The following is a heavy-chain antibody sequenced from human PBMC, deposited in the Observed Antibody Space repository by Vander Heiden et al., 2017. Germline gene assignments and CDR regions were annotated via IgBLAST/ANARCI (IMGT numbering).Heavy chain of an antibody. J-gene: IGHJ4*02. CDR3: ARDGGLLTGFSYVDY. Sequence: EVQLVESGGGLVQPRGSLRLSCAASGFTFSSYSMNWVRQAPGKGLEWVSYISSSSSTIYYADSVKGRFTISRDNAKNSLYLQMNSLRDEDTAVYYCARDGGLLTGFSYVDYWGQGTLVTVSS. V-gene: IGHV3-48*02. D-gene: IGHD3-9*01. CDR1: GFTFSSYS. CDR2: ISSSSSTI.